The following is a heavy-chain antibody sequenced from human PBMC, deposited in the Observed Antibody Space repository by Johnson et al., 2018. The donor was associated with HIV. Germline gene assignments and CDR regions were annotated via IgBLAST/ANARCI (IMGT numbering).Heavy chain of an antibody. D-gene: IGHD2-15*01. V-gene: IGHV3-30*03. CDR1: GFTFSDYY. CDR2: ISYDGSNK. Sequence: QVQLVESGGGLVKPGGSLRLSCAASGFTFSDYYMSWIRQAPGKGLEWVAVISYDGSNKYYADSVKGRFTISRDNSKNTVYLQMNSLGAEDTAVYYCARPLNNFPSSFDAFDIWGQGTMVTVSS. J-gene: IGHJ3*02. CDR3: ARPLNNFPSSFDAFDI.